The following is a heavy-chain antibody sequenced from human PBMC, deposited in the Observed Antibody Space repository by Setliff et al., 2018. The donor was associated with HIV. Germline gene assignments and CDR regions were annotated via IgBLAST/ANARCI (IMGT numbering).Heavy chain of an antibody. CDR1: GGSISSGSCY. J-gene: IGHJ6*03. CDR2: IYTSGST. CDR3: ARVYHDYGDFSYYYYYMDV. V-gene: IGHV4-61*09. D-gene: IGHD4-17*01. Sequence: PSETLSLTCTVSGGSISSGSCYWSWIRQPAGKGLEWIGHIYTSGSTNYNPSLKSRVTISVDTSKDQLSLKLSSVTAADTAVYYCARVYHDYGDFSYYYYYMDVWGKGTTVTVSS.